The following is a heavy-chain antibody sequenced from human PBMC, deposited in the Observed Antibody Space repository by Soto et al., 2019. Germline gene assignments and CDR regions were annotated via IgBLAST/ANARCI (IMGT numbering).Heavy chain of an antibody. CDR1: GFTFSSYA. Sequence: EVQLLESGGGLVQPGGSLRLSCAASGFTFSSYAMSWVRQAPGKGLEWVSGISGSGGSTHYADSVKGRFTISRDNAKNTLYLQIDSLRAEETAVYYCAKDRGRGYASWGQGTLLTVSS. V-gene: IGHV3-23*01. CDR2: ISGSGGST. J-gene: IGHJ4*02. CDR3: AKDRGRGYAS. D-gene: IGHD1-26*01.